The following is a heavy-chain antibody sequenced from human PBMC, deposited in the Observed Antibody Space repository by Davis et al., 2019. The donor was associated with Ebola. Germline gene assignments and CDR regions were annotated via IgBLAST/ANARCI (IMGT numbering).Heavy chain of an antibody. J-gene: IGHJ4*02. CDR3: ARDRGSGWYYFDY. CDR2: ISYDGSNK. D-gene: IGHD6-19*01. CDR1: GFTFSSYA. V-gene: IGHV3-30-3*01. Sequence: GESLKISCAASGFTFSSYAMHWVRQAPGKGLEWVAVISYDGSNKYYADSVKGRFTISRDNSKNTLYLQMNSLRAEDTAVYYCARDRGSGWYYFDYWGQGTLVTVSS.